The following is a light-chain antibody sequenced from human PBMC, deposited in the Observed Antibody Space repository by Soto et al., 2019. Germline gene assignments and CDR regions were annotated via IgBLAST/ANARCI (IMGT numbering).Light chain of an antibody. J-gene: IGKJ4*01. V-gene: IGKV3-20*01. CDR3: QRYGSSSPLT. Sequence: EFVLTQSPGTLSLSPGERATLSCRASQSISSSFLAGSQHKPCQAPRLLIYGASFRVTGIPDRFSGGGSGGDFSITFSRLETEEFAVYYYQRYGSSSPLTCGGGTKVEI. CDR1: QSISSSF. CDR2: GAS.